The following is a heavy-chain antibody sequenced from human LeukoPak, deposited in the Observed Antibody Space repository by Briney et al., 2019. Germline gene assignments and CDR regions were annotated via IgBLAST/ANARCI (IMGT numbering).Heavy chain of an antibody. J-gene: IGHJ6*02. CDR3: AGVQGDGYNEYYYYYGMDV. Sequence: GGSLRLSCAASGFTFSSYWMSWVRQAPGKGLEWVANIKQDGSEKYYVDSVKGRFTISRDNAKNSLYPQMNSLRAEDTAVYYCAGVQGDGYNEYYYYYGMDVWGQGTTVTVSS. CDR2: IKQDGSEK. V-gene: IGHV3-7*01. D-gene: IGHD5-24*01. CDR1: GFTFSSYW.